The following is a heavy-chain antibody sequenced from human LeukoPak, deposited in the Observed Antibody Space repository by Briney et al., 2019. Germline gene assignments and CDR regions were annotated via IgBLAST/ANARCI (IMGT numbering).Heavy chain of an antibody. CDR3: ARDSFGPY. V-gene: IGHV3-33*01. CDR1: RFTFTDYG. Sequence: GRSLRLSCAASRFTFTDYGMHWVRQPPGKGLEWVALIWYDGSGKYYADSVKGRFTISRDNAKNSLYLQMNSLRAEDTAVYYCARDSFGPYWGQGTLVTVSS. D-gene: IGHD3-16*01. CDR2: IWYDGSGK. J-gene: IGHJ4*02.